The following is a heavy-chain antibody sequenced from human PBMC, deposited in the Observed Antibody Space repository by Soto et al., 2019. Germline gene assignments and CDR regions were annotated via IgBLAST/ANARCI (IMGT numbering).Heavy chain of an antibody. CDR2: IYYSGST. CDR3: ARRGRGDYGDYVSAFDI. Sequence: SETLSLTCTVSGGSISSSSYYWGWIRQPPGKGLEWIGSIYYSGSTYYNPSLKSRVTISVDTSKNQFSLKLSSVTAADTAVYYCARRGRGDYGDYVSAFDIWGQGTMVTVSS. J-gene: IGHJ3*02. V-gene: IGHV4-39*01. D-gene: IGHD4-17*01. CDR1: GGSISSSSYY.